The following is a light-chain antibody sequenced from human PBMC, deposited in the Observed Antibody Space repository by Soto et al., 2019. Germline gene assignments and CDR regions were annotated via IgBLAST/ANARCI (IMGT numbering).Light chain of an antibody. CDR1: QSISSW. CDR3: QQYNSYSPYT. Sequence: DIQMTQSTSTLSASVGDRVTITCRASQSISSWLAWYQQKPGKAPKLLIYKASSLESGVPSRFSGSGSGTEFTLTISSLQPDDFATYYCQQYNSYSPYTLGQGTKLEIK. J-gene: IGKJ2*01. V-gene: IGKV1-5*03. CDR2: KAS.